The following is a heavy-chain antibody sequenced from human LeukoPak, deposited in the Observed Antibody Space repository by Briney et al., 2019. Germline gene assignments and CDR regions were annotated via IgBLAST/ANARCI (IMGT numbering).Heavy chain of an antibody. V-gene: IGHV3-7*03. CDR3: ARRRDSGSLQHFDY. CDR2: IKQDGSEK. Sequence: GGSLRLSCAASGFTFDDYGMSWVRQAPGKGLEWVANIKQDGSEKYYVDSVKGRFTISRDNAKNSLYLQTNSLRAEDTAVYYCARRRDSGSLQHFDYWGQGTLVTVSS. J-gene: IGHJ4*02. CDR1: GFTFDDYG. D-gene: IGHD1-26*01.